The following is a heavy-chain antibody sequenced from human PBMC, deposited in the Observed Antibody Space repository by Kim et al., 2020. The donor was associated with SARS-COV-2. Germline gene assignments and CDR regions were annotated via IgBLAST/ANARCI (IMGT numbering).Heavy chain of an antibody. CDR1: GFTFRSYW. CDR3: ARVLWFGEYVAYDL. Sequence: GGSLRHSCAASGFTFRSYWMSWVRQAPGKGLQWVANINHDGSEKYYVDPEKGRYTISSDHAKNSLYLQMNSLRTEDTAASYWARVLWFGEYVAYDL. D-gene: IGHD3-10*01. J-gene: IGHJ2*01. V-gene: IGHV3-7*04. CDR2: INHDGSEK.